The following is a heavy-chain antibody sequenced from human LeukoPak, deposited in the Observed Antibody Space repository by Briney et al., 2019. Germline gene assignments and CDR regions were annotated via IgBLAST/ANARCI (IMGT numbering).Heavy chain of an antibody. CDR3: ARGTRAYYYYYMDV. Sequence: GSLRLSCAASGFTFSSHGMNWVRQAPGKGLEGIGEINHSGSTNYNPSLTSRVTISVDTSKNQFSLKLSSVTAADTAVYYCARGTRAYYYYYMDVWGKGTTVTVSS. CDR1: GFTFSSHG. J-gene: IGHJ6*03. V-gene: IGHV4-34*01. CDR2: INHSGST.